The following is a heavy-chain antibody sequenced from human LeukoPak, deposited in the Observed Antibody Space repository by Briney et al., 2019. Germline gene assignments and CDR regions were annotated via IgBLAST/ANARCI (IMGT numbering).Heavy chain of an antibody. V-gene: IGHV4-59*10. CDR3: ASVCSGGSCRYPDAFDI. D-gene: IGHD2-15*01. CDR1: GGSFSGYY. J-gene: IGHJ3*02. Sequence: SETLSLTCAVYGGSFSGYYWNWIRQRQPAGKGLEWIGHIQIGGSTNYNPSLKSRITISVDTSKNQFSLRLSSVTAADTAVYYCASVCSGGSCRYPDAFDIWGQGTMVTVSS. CDR2: IQIGGST.